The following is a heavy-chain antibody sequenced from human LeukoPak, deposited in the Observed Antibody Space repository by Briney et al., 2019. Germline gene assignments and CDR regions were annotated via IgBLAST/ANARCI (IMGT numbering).Heavy chain of an antibody. D-gene: IGHD4-23*01. J-gene: IGHJ4*02. Sequence: GGSLRLSCAASGFIFSNAYIMWVRQAPGRGLEWVGRIKSEADGGTTDYAAPVKYRFSISRDGSKNTVYLQMNSLKTEDTAVYYCTSEEDDYRGRTGYWGQGTLVTVSS. V-gene: IGHV3-15*01. CDR1: GFIFSNAY. CDR3: TSEEDDYRGRTGY. CDR2: IKSEADGGTT.